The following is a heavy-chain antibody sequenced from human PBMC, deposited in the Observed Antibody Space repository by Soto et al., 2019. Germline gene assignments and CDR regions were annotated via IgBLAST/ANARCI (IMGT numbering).Heavy chain of an antibody. CDR1: GYSFTSYW. Sequence: EVQLVQSGAEVKKPGESLKISCKGSGYSFTSYWIGWVRQMPGKGLEWMGIIYPGDSDTRYSPSFQGQVTISADKSISTAYLQWSSLKASDTAMYYCARHPSKSIYYYDSSGYSFDYWGQGTLVTVSS. CDR2: IYPGDSDT. D-gene: IGHD3-22*01. V-gene: IGHV5-51*01. CDR3: ARHPSKSIYYYDSSGYSFDY. J-gene: IGHJ4*02.